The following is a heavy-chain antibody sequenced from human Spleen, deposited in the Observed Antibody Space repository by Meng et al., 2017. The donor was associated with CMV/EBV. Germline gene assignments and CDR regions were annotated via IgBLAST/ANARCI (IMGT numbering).Heavy chain of an antibody. CDR3: ARDVTYQYDSTACCDVFDI. CDR2: MYYSGNT. J-gene: IGHJ3*02. V-gene: IGHV4-39*07. CDR1: GGSISSGTYY. D-gene: IGHD3-22*01. Sequence: SETLSLTCTVSGGSISSGTYYWGWIRQPPGKGMEWIGSMYYSGNTYYNPSLKSRVIISVDMSKNQFSLKLRSVTAADTAVYYCARDVTYQYDSTACCDVFDIWGQGTMVTVSS.